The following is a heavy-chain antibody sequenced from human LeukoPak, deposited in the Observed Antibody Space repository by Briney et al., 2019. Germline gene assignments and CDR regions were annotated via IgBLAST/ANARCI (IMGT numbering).Heavy chain of an antibody. J-gene: IGHJ4*02. Sequence: GGSLRLSCAASGFTFTSAWMSWVRQAPGKGPEWVGRIKGETAAGAPDYVASVKGRFTISRDDSKNTLFLQMNSLKTEDTAVYYCITGDYDFWSGFYSPNHYFDYWGQGTLVTVSS. V-gene: IGHV3-15*01. CDR1: GFTFTSAW. CDR2: IKGETAAGAP. D-gene: IGHD3-3*01. CDR3: ITGDYDFWSGFYSPNHYFDY.